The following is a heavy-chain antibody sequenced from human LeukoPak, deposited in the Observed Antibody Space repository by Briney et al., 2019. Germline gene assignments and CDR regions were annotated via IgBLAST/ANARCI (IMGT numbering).Heavy chain of an antibody. Sequence: GASVKVSCKASGYTFTSYGISWVRQAPGQGLEWMGWISAYNGNTNYAQKLQGRVTMTTDTSTSTAYMELRSLRSDDTAVYYCARDFHFGDFWSGYSGDIWGQGTTVTVSS. J-gene: IGHJ3*02. D-gene: IGHD3-3*01. CDR2: ISAYNGNT. CDR1: GYTFTSYG. CDR3: ARDFHFGDFWSGYSGDI. V-gene: IGHV1-18*01.